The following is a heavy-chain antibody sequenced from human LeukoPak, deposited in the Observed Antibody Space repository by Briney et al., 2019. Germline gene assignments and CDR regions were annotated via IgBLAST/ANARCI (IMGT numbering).Heavy chain of an antibody. CDR2: IYYSGST. CDR1: GGSISSSSYY. V-gene: IGHV4-39*07. CDR3: AGLWFGESPYYYYYYGMDV. Sequence: SETLSLTCTVSGGSISSSSYYWGWIRQPPGKGLEWIGSIYYSGSTYYNPSLKSRVTISVDTSKNQFSLRLSSVTAADTAVYYCAGLWFGESPYYYYYYGMDVWGQGTTVTVSS. J-gene: IGHJ6*02. D-gene: IGHD3-10*01.